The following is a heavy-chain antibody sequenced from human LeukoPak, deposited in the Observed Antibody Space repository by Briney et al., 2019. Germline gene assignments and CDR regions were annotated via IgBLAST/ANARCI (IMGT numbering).Heavy chain of an antibody. D-gene: IGHD6-13*01. Sequence: GGSLRLSCAASGFTFSSYGMHWVRQAPGKGLEWVAVIWYDGSNKFYADSVKGRFTISRDNSKNTLYLQMNSLRAEDTAVYYCARDRASADLDYWGQGTLVTVSS. CDR3: ARDRASADLDY. V-gene: IGHV3-33*01. CDR1: GFTFSSYG. J-gene: IGHJ4*02. CDR2: IWYDGSNK.